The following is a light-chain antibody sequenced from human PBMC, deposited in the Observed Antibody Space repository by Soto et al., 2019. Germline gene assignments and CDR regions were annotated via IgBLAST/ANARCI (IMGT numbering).Light chain of an antibody. V-gene: IGKV3-20*01. CDR2: DAV. J-gene: IGKJ2*01. CDR3: HQYGSSLGT. CDR1: QSVTGTN. Sequence: EIVLTQSQGTLSLSPGEGATLSCRASQSVTGTNLAWYQQRPGQAPRLLIYDAVRRATGIPDRFSGSGSGTDFTLTISRLEPEDFAVYYCHQYGSSLGTFGQGTKVDIK.